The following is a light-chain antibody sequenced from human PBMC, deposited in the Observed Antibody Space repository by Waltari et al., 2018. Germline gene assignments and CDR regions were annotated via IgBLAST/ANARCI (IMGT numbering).Light chain of an antibody. V-gene: IGKV1-9*01. J-gene: IGKJ3*01. CDR1: QGISSY. CDR2: AAS. CDR3: QQLNSYPRT. Sequence: DIQLTQSPSFLSASVGDRVTITCRASQGISSYLGWYQQKPVKAPKLLIYAASTLQSEVPSRFSGSGSGTEFTLTISSLQPEDFATYYCQQLNSYPRTFGPGTKVDIK.